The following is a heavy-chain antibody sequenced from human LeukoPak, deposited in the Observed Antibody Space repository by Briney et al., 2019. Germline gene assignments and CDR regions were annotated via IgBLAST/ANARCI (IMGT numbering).Heavy chain of an antibody. CDR3: ARGGYDSSGYYGYYFDY. J-gene: IGHJ4*02. Sequence: ASVRVSCKASGYTFTSYDINWVRQATGQGPEWMGWMNPNSGNTGYAQKFQGRVTMTRNTSISTAYMELSSLRSEDTAVYYCARGGYDSSGYYGYYFDYWGQGTLVTVSS. CDR2: MNPNSGNT. D-gene: IGHD3-22*01. V-gene: IGHV1-8*01. CDR1: GYTFTSYD.